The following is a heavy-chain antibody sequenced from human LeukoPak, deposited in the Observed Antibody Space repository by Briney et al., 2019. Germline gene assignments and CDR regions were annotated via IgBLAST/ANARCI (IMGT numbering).Heavy chain of an antibody. Sequence: GGSLRLSCAASGFTFNDYYMSWIRQAPGKGLEWLSYINIGGTNTHYADSVKGRFTISRDNAKKSLYLEMNNLRAEDTAVYHRATDGAGFDTWGQGVLVTVSS. CDR3: ATDGAGFDT. CDR1: GFTFNDYY. J-gene: IGHJ5*02. V-gene: IGHV3-11*01. CDR2: INIGGTNT.